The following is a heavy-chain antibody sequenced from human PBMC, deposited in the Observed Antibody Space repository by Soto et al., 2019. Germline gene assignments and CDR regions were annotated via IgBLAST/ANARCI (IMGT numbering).Heavy chain of an antibody. Sequence: GGSLRLSCVASGFTFSSYSTNWVRQAPGKGLEWISCISSSSSTIYYADSVKGRFTISRDNAKNSLYLQMDSLRDEDTAVYYCARRGATGKAFDIWGQGTMVTVSS. D-gene: IGHD1-26*01. CDR1: GFTFSSYS. V-gene: IGHV3-48*02. J-gene: IGHJ3*02. CDR3: ARRGATGKAFDI. CDR2: ISSSSSTI.